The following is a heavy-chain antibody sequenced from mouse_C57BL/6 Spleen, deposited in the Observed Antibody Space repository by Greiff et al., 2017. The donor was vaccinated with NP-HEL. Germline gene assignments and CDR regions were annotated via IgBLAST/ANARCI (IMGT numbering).Heavy chain of an antibody. V-gene: IGHV1-19*01. D-gene: IGHD2-3*01. CDR3: SRLDDGYPH. CDR1: GYTFTDYY. CDR2: INPDNGGT. Sequence: VQLKQSGPVLVKPGASVKMSCKASGYTFTDYYMNWVKQSHGKSLEWIGVINPDNGGTSYNQKFKGKATLTVDKSSSTAYMELNSLTSYDSAVYYCSRLDDGYPHWGQGTLVTVSA. J-gene: IGHJ3*01.